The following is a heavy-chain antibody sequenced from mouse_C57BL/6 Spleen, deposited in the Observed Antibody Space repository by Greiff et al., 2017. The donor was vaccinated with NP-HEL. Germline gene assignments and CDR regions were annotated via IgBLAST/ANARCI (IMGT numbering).Heavy chain of an antibody. CDR3: AGEEADNEGEDMDD. Sequence: VKLVESGPGLVQPSQSLSISCTVSGFSFTSYCVHWVRQSPGKGLEWLGVIWCGGSTYYIAAFISSLCIITDNSKSKVFFKMNSLKADDTARYYCAGEEADNEGEDMDDWGKGTSVTVSS. V-gene: IGHV2-2*01. D-gene: IGHD1-3*01. CDR2: IWCGGST. J-gene: IGHJ4*01. CDR1: GFSFTSYC.